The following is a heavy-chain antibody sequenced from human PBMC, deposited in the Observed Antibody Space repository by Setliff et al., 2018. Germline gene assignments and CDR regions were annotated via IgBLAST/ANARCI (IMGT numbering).Heavy chain of an antibody. CDR1: GYSFTSYW. V-gene: IGHV5-51*01. D-gene: IGHD3-3*01. Sequence: VESLKISCKGSGYSFTSYWIGWVRQMPGKGLEWMGIIYPGDSDTRYSPSFQGQVTISADKSISTAYLQWSSLKASDTAMYYCARSRSNFWSGYFNWFDPWGQGTLVTVSS. J-gene: IGHJ5*02. CDR2: IYPGDSDT. CDR3: ARSRSNFWSGYFNWFDP.